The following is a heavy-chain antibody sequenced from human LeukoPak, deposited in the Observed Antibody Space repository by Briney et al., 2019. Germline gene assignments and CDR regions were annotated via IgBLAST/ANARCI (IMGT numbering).Heavy chain of an antibody. CDR3: ARDLRDYSGKYAFDI. V-gene: IGHV4-30-2*01. Sequence: SETLSLTCTVSGGSISSGGYYWSWIRQPPGKGLEWIGYIYHSGSTYYNPSLKSRVTISVDRSKNQFSLKLSSVTAADTAVYYCARDLRDYSGKYAFDIWGQGTMVTVSS. D-gene: IGHD3-10*01. CDR1: GGSISSGGYY. J-gene: IGHJ3*02. CDR2: IYHSGST.